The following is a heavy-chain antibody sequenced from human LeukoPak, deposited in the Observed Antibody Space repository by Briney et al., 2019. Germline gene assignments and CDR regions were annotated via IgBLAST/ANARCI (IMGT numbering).Heavy chain of an antibody. J-gene: IGHJ4*02. CDR3: ARVSGRRDESGGFYDY. CDR1: GGTFNTYG. CDR2: IIPVFGIG. V-gene: IGHV1-69*04. Sequence: SVKVSCKASGGTFNTYGISWVRQAPGQGLEWMGRIIPVFGIGTYAQKFQGRMTITADKSTNTAYMELRSLRSDDAAVYFCARVSGRRDESGGFYDYWGQGTLVTVSS. D-gene: IGHD3-22*01.